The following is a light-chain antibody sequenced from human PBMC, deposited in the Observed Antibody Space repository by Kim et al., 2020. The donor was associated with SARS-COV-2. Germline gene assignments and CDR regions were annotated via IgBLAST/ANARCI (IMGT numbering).Light chain of an antibody. Sequence: VSVAPGKTARSTCGGNNIGSKSVHWYQQKPGQAPVLVIYYDSDRPSGIPERFSGSNSGNTATLTISRVEAGDEADYYCQVWDSSSVFGTGTQLTVL. V-gene: IGLV3-21*04. J-gene: IGLJ1*01. CDR3: QVWDSSSV. CDR2: YDS. CDR1: NIGSKS.